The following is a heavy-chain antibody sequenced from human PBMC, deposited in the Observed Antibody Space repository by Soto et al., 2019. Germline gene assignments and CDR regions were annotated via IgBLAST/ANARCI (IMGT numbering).Heavy chain of an antibody. J-gene: IGHJ4*02. D-gene: IGHD6-19*01. CDR2: ISAYNGNT. Sequence: QVQLVQSGAEVKKPGASVKVSCKASGCTFTSYGISWVRQAPGQGLEWMGWISAYNGNTNYAQKLQGRVTMTTDTSTSTAYMELRSLRSDDTAVYYCAKQQWLATDSPLMDYWGQGTLVTVSS. CDR3: AKQQWLATDSPLMDY. V-gene: IGHV1-18*01. CDR1: GCTFTSYG.